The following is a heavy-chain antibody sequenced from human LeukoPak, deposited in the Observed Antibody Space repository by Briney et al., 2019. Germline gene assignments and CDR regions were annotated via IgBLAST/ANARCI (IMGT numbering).Heavy chain of an antibody. D-gene: IGHD2-2*02. V-gene: IGHV4-59*01. J-gene: IGHJ4*02. CDR1: GGSISSYY. Sequence: KSSETLSLTCTVSGGSISSYYWSWIRQPPGKGLEWIGYIYYSGSTNYNPSLKSRVTISVDTSKNQFSLKLSSVTAADTAVYYCASGRSHLGGKIVPAAIIWGQGTLVTVSS. CDR2: IYYSGST. CDR3: ASGRSHLGGKIVPAAII.